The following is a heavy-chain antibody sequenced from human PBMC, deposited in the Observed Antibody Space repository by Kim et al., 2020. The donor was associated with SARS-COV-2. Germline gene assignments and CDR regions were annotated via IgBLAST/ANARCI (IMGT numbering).Heavy chain of an antibody. CDR2: IDPSDSYT. D-gene: IGHD6-13*01. V-gene: IGHV5-10-1*01. Sequence: GESLKISCKCSGYSFTSYWISWVRQMPGNGLEWMGRIDPSDSYTNYSPSFQGHVTFSVDKSISTAYLQWSSLKASDTAMYYCARRGPAAGYYYYGMDVWGQGTTVTVSS. J-gene: IGHJ6*02. CDR3: ARRGPAAGYYYYGMDV. CDR1: GYSFTSYW.